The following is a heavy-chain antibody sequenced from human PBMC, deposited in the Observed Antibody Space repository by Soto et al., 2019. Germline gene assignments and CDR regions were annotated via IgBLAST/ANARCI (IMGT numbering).Heavy chain of an antibody. Sequence: QVQLVQSGAEVKKPGSSVKVSCKASGGTFSSYTISWVRQAPGQGLEWMGRIIPILGIANYAQKFQGRVTITADKSTSTAYMELSSLRSDDTAVYYCARFSLYGSGSPHHWGQGTLVTVSS. V-gene: IGHV1-69*02. D-gene: IGHD3-10*01. CDR2: IIPILGIA. J-gene: IGHJ4*02. CDR1: GGTFSSYT. CDR3: ARFSLYGSGSPHH.